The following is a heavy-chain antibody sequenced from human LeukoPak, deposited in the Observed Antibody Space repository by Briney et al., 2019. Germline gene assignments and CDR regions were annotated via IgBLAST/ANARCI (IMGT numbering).Heavy chain of an antibody. J-gene: IGHJ4*02. CDR1: GFTFSSYA. CDR3: AKDQYDSGLFDY. CDR2: ISGSGGST. Sequence: EPGGSLRLSCAASGFTFSSYAMSWVRQAPGKGLEWVSAISGSGGSTYYADSVKGRFTISRDNSKNTLYLQMNSLRAEDTAVYYCAKDQYDSGLFDYWGQGTLVTVPS. V-gene: IGHV3-23*01. D-gene: IGHD3-22*01.